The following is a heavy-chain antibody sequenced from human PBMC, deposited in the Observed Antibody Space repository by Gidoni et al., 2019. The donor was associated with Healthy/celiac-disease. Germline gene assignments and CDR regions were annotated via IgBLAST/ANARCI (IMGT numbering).Heavy chain of an antibody. CDR3: ARAASSGIPAKKKYFDY. J-gene: IGHJ4*02. V-gene: IGHV4-34*01. CDR1: GGSFRGYY. CDR2: INHSGST. D-gene: IGHD2-2*01. Sequence: QVPLQQWGSGLLKPSETPSLTCAVYGGSFRGYYWSWLRQPPGKGLEWIGEINHSGSTNYNPSLKSRVTISVDTTKNQFSRKLSSVTAADTAVYYCARAASSGIPAKKKYFDYWGQGTLVTVSS.